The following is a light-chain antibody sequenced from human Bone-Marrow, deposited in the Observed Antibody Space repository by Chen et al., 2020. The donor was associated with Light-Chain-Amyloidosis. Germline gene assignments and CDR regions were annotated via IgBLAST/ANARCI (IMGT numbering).Light chain of an antibody. J-gene: IGKJ4*01. CDR2: AAS. V-gene: IGKV1-39*01. CDR1: QSISSY. CDR3: QQSYSTPLT. Sequence: DIQMTQSPSSLSASVGDRVTITCRASQSISSYLNWYQQKPGKAPKLLIYAASRLQSGVPARVSGSGSGTDFTRTISSLQPEDVATYYCQQSYSTPLTFGGGTKVEIK.